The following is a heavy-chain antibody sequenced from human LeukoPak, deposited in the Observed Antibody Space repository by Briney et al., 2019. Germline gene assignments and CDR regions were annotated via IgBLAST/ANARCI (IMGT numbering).Heavy chain of an antibody. CDR1: GASIRSNSFY. CDR3: ARRGFGNGDYSFDY. J-gene: IGHJ4*02. Sequence: PSETLSLTCTVSGASIRSNSFYWGWIRQPPGKGLEWNGTIYYNGDTFYNPSLKSRVTMSVDTSASQFSLKLSSVTAADTAVYYCARRGFGNGDYSFDYWGQGALVTVSS. CDR2: IYYNGDT. D-gene: IGHD4-17*01. V-gene: IGHV4-39*01.